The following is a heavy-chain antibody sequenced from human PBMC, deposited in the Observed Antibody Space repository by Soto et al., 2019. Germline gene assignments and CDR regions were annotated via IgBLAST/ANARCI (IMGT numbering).Heavy chain of an antibody. Sequence: QVQLQESGPGLVKPSQTLSLTCTVSGGSITSGGYYWSWIRQHQGKGLEWLGYIYYSGSTYYNPSLKSRITISVDTSKNHFSLKLSSLTAADTAVYYCARVSYYYESSGFCDYWGQGTLVTVSS. CDR3: ARVSYYYESSGFCDY. D-gene: IGHD3-22*01. CDR2: IYYSGST. V-gene: IGHV4-31*03. CDR1: GGSITSGGYY. J-gene: IGHJ4*02.